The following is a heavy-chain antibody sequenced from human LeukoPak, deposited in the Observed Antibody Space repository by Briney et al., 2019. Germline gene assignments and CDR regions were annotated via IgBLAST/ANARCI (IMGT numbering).Heavy chain of an antibody. CDR2: ISYDGSNK. Sequence: GRSLRLSCAASGFTFSSYAMHWVRQAPGKGLEWVAVISYDGSNKYYADSVKGRFTISRDNSKNTLYLQMNSLRAEDTAVYYCAREPIAAAGNGPFDYWGQGTLVTVSS. CDR3: AREPIAAAGNGPFDY. D-gene: IGHD6-13*01. CDR1: GFTFSSYA. V-gene: IGHV3-30-3*01. J-gene: IGHJ4*02.